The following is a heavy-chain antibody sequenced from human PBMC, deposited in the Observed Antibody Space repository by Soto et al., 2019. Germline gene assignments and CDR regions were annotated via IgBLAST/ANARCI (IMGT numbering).Heavy chain of an antibody. J-gene: IGHJ4*02. Sequence: ESLKISCKGSGYSFTSYWISWVRQMPGKGLEWMGRIDPSDSYTNYSPSFQGHVTISADKSISAAYLQWSSLKASDTAMYYCASLEMATPSVLVNWGQGTLVTVSS. CDR2: IDPSDSYT. D-gene: IGHD2-21*01. CDR3: ASLEMATPSVLVN. CDR1: GYSFTSYW. V-gene: IGHV5-10-1*01.